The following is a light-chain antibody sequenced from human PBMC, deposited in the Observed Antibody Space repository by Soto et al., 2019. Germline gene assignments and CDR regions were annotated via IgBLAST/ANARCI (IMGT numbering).Light chain of an antibody. CDR1: QSLLHSNGYNY. CDR3: MQALQNPYT. J-gene: IGKJ2*01. Sequence: DIVMTQSPLSLPVTPGEPSSISCGSSQSLLHSNGYNYLDWYLQKPGQSPQLLIYLGSNRASGVPDRFSGSGSGTDFTLKISRVEAEDVGVYYCMQALQNPYTFGQGTKLEIK. V-gene: IGKV2-28*01. CDR2: LGS.